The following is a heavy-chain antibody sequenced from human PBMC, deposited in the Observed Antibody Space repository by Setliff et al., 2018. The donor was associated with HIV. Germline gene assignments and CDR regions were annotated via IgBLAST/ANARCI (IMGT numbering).Heavy chain of an antibody. CDR3: ARDYFDGSTYPAGDHYYGMGV. V-gene: IGHV1-69*13. CDR2: IIPIFGTA. Sequence: ASVKDSCKASGGTFSTYAISWVRQAPGQGLEWMGGIIPIFGTANYAQRLQGGVTLTADESTSTAYLELTSLRSEDTAVYYCARDYFDGSTYPAGDHYYGMGVWGQGTTVTVSS. CDR1: GGTFSTYA. J-gene: IGHJ6*02. D-gene: IGHD3-22*01.